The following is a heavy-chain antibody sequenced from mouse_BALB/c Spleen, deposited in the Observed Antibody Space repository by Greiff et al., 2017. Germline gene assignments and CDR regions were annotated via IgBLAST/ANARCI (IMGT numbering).Heavy chain of an antibody. J-gene: IGHJ2*01. CDR2: IFPGTGTT. Sequence: VQLQQSGAELVKPGASVKLSCKTSGYTFTSYWIQWVKQRPGQGLGWIGEIFPGTGTTYYNEKFKGKATLTIDTSSSTAYMQLSSLTSEDSAVYFCARADSSGPDYWGQGTTLTVSS. CDR1: GYTFTSYW. CDR3: ARADSSGPDY. V-gene: IGHV1S132*01. D-gene: IGHD3-2*01.